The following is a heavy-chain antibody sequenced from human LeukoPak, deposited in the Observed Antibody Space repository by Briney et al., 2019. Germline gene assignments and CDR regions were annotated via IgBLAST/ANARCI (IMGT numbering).Heavy chain of an antibody. Sequence: ASVKVSCKASGYIFTDYGITWVRQAPGQGLEWMGWISAYNGNTNYAQKFQDRVTMTTDTSTSTAYMELRSLRSDDTAVYYCARRGDPDYGGKVSLDWGPGTLVTVSS. CDR2: ISAYNGNT. CDR3: ARRGDPDYGGKVSLD. CDR1: GYIFTDYG. D-gene: IGHD4-23*01. V-gene: IGHV1-18*01. J-gene: IGHJ4*02.